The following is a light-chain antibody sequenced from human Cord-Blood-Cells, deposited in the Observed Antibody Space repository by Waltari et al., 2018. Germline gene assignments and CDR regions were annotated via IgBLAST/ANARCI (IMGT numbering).Light chain of an antibody. CDR2: LNSDGSH. V-gene: IGLV4-69*01. J-gene: IGLJ3*02. CDR1: SGHSSYA. CDR3: QTWGTGIWV. Sequence: QLVLTQSPSASASLGASVKLTCTLSSGHSSYAIAWHQQQPEKGPRYLMKLNSDGSHSKGDGVPDRFSGSSSGAARYLTISSLQSEDAADYCCQTWGTGIWVCGGGTKLTVL.